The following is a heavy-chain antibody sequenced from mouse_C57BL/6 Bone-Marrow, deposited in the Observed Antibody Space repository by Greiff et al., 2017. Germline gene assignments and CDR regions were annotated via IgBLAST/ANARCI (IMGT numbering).Heavy chain of an antibody. CDR3: ARDDDYDGAY. V-gene: IGHV1-54*01. CDR2: INPGSGGT. J-gene: IGHJ3*01. Sequence: VNLVESGAELVRPGTSVKVSCKASGYAFTNSLIEWVKQRPGQGLEWIGVINPGSGGTNYNEKFKGKATLTADKSSSTAYMQLSSLTSEDSAVYVCARDDDYDGAYGGQGTLVTVSA. CDR1: GYAFTNSL. D-gene: IGHD2-4*01.